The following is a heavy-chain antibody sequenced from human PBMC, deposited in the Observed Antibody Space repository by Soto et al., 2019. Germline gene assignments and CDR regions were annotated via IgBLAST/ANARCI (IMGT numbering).Heavy chain of an antibody. CDR1: ENTFSTYL. CDR2: HNGHNGQT. D-gene: IGHD1-1*01. J-gene: IGHJ5*02. CDR3: AGPHDRAGLGT. V-gene: IGHV1-3*01. Sequence: ASVKVSCKASENTFSTYLVHWLRQVHGQGLEWMGWHNGHNGQTEYSQKFQGRVTITRDTSAKTAYLELRSLTSEDTAVYYCAGPHDRAGLGTWGQGTLVTVSS.